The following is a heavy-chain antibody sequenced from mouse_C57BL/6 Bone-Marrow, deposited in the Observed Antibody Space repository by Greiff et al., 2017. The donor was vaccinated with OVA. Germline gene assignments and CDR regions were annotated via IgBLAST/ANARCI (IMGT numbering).Heavy chain of an antibody. D-gene: IGHD1-1*01. Sequence: QVQLQQSGPELVKPGASVKISCKASGYTFTDYYINWVKQRPGQGLEWIGWIFPGSGSTYYNEKFKGKATLTVDKSSSTAYMLLSSLTSEDSAVYFCARTPSTVVATNYYAMDYWGQGTSVTVSS. V-gene: IGHV1-75*01. J-gene: IGHJ4*01. CDR2: IFPGSGST. CDR1: GYTFTDYY. CDR3: ARTPSTVVATNYYAMDY.